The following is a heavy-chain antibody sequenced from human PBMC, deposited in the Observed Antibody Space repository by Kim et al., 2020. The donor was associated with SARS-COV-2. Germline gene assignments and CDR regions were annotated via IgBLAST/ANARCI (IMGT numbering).Heavy chain of an antibody. Sequence: GGSLRLSCVASGFTFNTYAMSWVRQAPGKGLEWVSGIRDSGGSTKYADSVKGRFSISRDNSRNTLYLQMDSLRVEDTAVYYCAKVTSGSSGWFEYFQHWGQGTLVTVSS. V-gene: IGHV3-23*01. CDR1: GFTFNTYA. CDR3: AKVTSGSSGWFEYFQH. CDR2: IRDSGGST. D-gene: IGHD6-19*01. J-gene: IGHJ1*01.